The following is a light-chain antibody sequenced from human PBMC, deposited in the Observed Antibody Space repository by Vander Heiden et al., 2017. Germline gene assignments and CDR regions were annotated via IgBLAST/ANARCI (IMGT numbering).Light chain of an antibody. CDR3: SSYTSSSTLSV. CDR1: SSDVGGYNY. Sequence: QSALTQPASVSGSPGQSITISCTGTSSDVGGYNYVSWYQQHPDKAPKLMIYDVSNRPSGVSNRFSGSKSGNTASLTISGLQAEDEADYYCSSYTSSSTLSVFGTGTKVTVL. CDR2: DVS. J-gene: IGLJ1*01. V-gene: IGLV2-14*01.